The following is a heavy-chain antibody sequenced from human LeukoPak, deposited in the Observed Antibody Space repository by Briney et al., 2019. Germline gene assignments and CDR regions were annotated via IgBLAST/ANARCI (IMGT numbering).Heavy chain of an antibody. CDR3: ARFRGSYYYFDY. CDR2: TSHDGSYK. D-gene: IGHD1-26*01. V-gene: IGHV3-30*03. J-gene: IGHJ4*02. CDR1: GFTFSSYG. Sequence: PGGSLRLSCAASGFTFSSYGIHWVRQAPGRGLEWVAVTSHDGSYKYYADSVKGRFTISRDNSKNTLYLQMNSLRAEDTAVYYCARFRGSYYYFDYWGQGTLVTVSS.